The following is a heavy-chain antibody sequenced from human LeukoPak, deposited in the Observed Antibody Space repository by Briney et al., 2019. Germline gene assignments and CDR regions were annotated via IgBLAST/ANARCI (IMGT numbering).Heavy chain of an antibody. CDR2: INAGNGNT. Sequence: ASVKVSCKASGYIFTTYAMHWVRQAPGQSLEWMGWINAGNGNTKYSQKFQGRVTITRDTSANIAYMELSSLRSEDTAVYYCATKVSAGTYRYFQHWGQGTLVTVSS. V-gene: IGHV1-3*01. CDR1: GYIFTTYA. D-gene: IGHD6-13*01. J-gene: IGHJ1*01. CDR3: ATKVSAGTYRYFQH.